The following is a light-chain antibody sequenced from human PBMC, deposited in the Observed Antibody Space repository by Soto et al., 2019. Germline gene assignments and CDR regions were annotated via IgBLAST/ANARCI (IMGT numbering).Light chain of an antibody. J-gene: IGKJ4*01. CDR1: QSVGNN. CDR3: QQYDNLPLN. Sequence: EIVMTQSPGTLSVSPGERVTLSCSAIQSVGNNLAWHQQKPGQAPGLLIYGAASRATVFPARFSGSESGTHFTLTISSLQCEDFAGYYCQQYDNLPLNFCGGTKVDIK. CDR2: GAA. V-gene: IGKV3-15*01.